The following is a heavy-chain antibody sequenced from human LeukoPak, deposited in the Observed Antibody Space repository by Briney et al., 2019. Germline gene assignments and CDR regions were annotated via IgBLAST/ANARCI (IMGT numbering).Heavy chain of an antibody. CDR2: INHSGST. D-gene: IGHD6-19*01. J-gene: IGHJ5*02. Sequence: SETLSLTCAVYGGSFSGYYWSWIRQPPGKGLEWIGEINHSGSTNYNPSLKSRVTISVDTSKNQFSLKLSSVTAADTAVYYCARALAYSSGWYGINWFDPWGQGTLVTVSS. CDR1: GGSFSGYY. V-gene: IGHV4-34*01. CDR3: ARALAYSSGWYGINWFDP.